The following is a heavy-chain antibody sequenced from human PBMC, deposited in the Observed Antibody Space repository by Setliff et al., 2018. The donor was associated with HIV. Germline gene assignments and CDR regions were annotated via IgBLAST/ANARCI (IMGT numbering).Heavy chain of an antibody. D-gene: IGHD6-19*01. Sequence: SETLSLTCSVSGASITSHNWSWIRQPPGKGLEWIGYIYYSGSTNYNPSLKSRVTISVDTSKNQFSLKLSSVTAADTAVYYCAKGDSSGWYTDAFDIWGQGTMVTVSS. J-gene: IGHJ3*02. CDR2: IYYSGST. V-gene: IGHV4-59*11. CDR1: GASITSHN. CDR3: AKGDSSGWYTDAFDI.